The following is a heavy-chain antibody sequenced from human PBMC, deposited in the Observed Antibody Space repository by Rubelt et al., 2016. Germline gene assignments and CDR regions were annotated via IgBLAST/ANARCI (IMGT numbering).Heavy chain of an antibody. CDR2: IHYTGST. V-gene: IGHV4-59*08. CDR3: ARTPGQSSWYYFDY. Sequence: QVQLQESGPGLVKPSETLSLTCTVSGDSISTYFWNWIRQPPGKGLEWIGHIHYTGSTNYNPSLQSRVTISADTSKNQFSLRLGSVTAADTAVYYCARTPGQSSWYYFDYWGQGTLVTVSS. CDR1: GDSISTYF. J-gene: IGHJ4*02. D-gene: IGHD6-13*01.